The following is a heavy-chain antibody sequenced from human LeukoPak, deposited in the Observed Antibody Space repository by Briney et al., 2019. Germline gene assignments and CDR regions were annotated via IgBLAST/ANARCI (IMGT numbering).Heavy chain of an antibody. D-gene: IGHD6-19*01. V-gene: IGHV1-2*02. CDR1: GYTFTGYY. Sequence: ASVKVSCKASGYTFTGYYMHWVRQAPGQGLEWMGWINPNSGGTNYAQKFRGRVTMTRDTSISTAYMELSRLRSDDTAVYYCARDLRAVAGSLHAFDIWGQGTMVTVSS. CDR2: INPNSGGT. CDR3: ARDLRAVAGSLHAFDI. J-gene: IGHJ3*02.